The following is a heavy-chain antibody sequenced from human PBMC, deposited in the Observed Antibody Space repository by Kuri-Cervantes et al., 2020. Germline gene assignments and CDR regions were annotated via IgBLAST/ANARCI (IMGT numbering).Heavy chain of an antibody. CDR3: AKAAYCSGGSCYVIDYYYGMDV. CDR2: IYSGGST. D-gene: IGHD2-15*01. J-gene: IGHJ6*02. V-gene: IGHV3-23*03. CDR1: GFTFSSYA. Sequence: GGSLRLSCAASGFTFSSYAMSWVRQAPGKGLEWVSVIYSGGSTYYADSVKGRFTISRDNSKNTLYLQMNSLRAEDTAVYYCAKAAYCSGGSCYVIDYYYGMDVWGQGTTVTVSS.